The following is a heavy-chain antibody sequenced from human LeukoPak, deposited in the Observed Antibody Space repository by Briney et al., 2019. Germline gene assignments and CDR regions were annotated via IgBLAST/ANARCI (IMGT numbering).Heavy chain of an antibody. V-gene: IGHV4-38-2*02. CDR1: GYSISSGYY. CDR3: ARTWIQLWTYYYMDV. D-gene: IGHD5-18*01. Sequence: SETLSLTCTVSGYSISSGYYWGWIRQPPGKGLEWIGEINHSGSTSYNPSLKSRVTISVDTSKNQFSLKLSSVTAADTAVYYCARTWIQLWTYYYMDVWGKGTTVTISS. J-gene: IGHJ6*03. CDR2: INHSGST.